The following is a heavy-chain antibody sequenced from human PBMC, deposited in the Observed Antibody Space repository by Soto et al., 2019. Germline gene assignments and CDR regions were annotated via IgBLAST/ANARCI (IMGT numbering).Heavy chain of an antibody. CDR3: AKEIRAWSAGSFDI. CDR2: ITGSGSVT. V-gene: IGHV3-23*01. J-gene: IGHJ3*02. CDR1: GFTFNNYA. Sequence: EVQLLESGGALVQPGGSLRLSCAASGFTFNNYALNWVRQAPGRGLEWVSGITGSGSVTFHADSLKGRFTISRDNTKNTIFLQMNGLRAEDTALYYCAKEIRAWSAGSFDIWGQGTLVTGSS. D-gene: IGHD2-15*01.